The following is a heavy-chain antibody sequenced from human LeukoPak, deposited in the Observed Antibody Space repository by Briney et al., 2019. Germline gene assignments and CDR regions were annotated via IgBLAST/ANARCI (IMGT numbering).Heavy chain of an antibody. D-gene: IGHD6-19*01. Sequence: PGGSLRLSCAASGFTFSSYWMSWVRQAPGKGLEWVANIKQDGSEKYYVDSVKGRFTISRDNAKNSLYLQMNSLRAEDTAVYYCARVGLWSQVAGTDSGYFDYWGQGTLVTVSS. CDR1: GFTFSSYW. J-gene: IGHJ4*02. CDR3: ARVGLWSQVAGTDSGYFDY. V-gene: IGHV3-7*01. CDR2: IKQDGSEK.